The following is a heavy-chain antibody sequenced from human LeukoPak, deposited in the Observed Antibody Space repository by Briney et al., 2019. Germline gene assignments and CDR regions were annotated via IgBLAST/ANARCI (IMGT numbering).Heavy chain of an antibody. D-gene: IGHD2-15*01. J-gene: IGHJ6*02. V-gene: IGHV3-21*01. CDR3: ERDPTPRYCRGGRCYTYYGMYV. Sequence: AESLRLSCAASGVTFSSYTMSWIRQAPGKGLEWVSSISSSSSYIYYADSVKGHLTLSRDNAKNSLYLQMNSLRAEDTAVYYCERDPTPRYCRGGRCYTYYGMYVWGQGTTVTVSS. CDR2: ISSSSSYI. CDR1: GVTFSSYT.